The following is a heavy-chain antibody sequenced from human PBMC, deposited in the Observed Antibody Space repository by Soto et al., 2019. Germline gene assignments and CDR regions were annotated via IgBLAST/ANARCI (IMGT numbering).Heavy chain of an antibody. J-gene: IGHJ3*02. Sequence: PSETLSLTCAVYGGSFSGYYWSWIRQPPGKGLEWIGEINHSGSTNYNPSLKSRVTISVDTSKNQFSLKLSSVTAADTAVYYCARNGRRRFLGYEGAFDIWGQ. CDR3: ARNGRRRFLGYEGAFDI. D-gene: IGHD3-3*01. V-gene: IGHV4-34*01. CDR2: INHSGST. CDR1: GGSFSGYY.